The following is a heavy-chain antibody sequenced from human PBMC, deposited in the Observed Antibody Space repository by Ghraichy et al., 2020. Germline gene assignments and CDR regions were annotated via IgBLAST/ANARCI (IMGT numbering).Heavy chain of an antibody. J-gene: IGHJ4*02. Sequence: GGSLRLSCAASGFTFSSYGMHWVRQAPGKGLEWVAVIWYDGSNKDYADSVKGRFTISRDNSKNTLYLQMNSLRAEDTAVYYCARLILDYGDYEDYWGQGTLVTVSS. CDR1: GFTFSSYG. CDR3: ARLILDYGDYEDY. V-gene: IGHV3-33*01. D-gene: IGHD4-17*01. CDR2: IWYDGSNK.